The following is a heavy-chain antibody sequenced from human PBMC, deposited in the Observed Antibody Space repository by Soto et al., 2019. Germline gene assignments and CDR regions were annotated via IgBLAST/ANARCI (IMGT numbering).Heavy chain of an antibody. V-gene: IGHV3-23*01. CDR3: AKDWPQSYGDYPVNYYYYGMDV. D-gene: IGHD4-17*01. CDR2: ISGSGGST. Sequence: GGSLRLSCAASGFTFSSYAMSWVRQAPGKGLEWVSAISGSGGSTYYADSVKGRFTISRDNSKNTLYLQMNSLRAEDTAVYYCAKDWPQSYGDYPVNYYYYGMDVWGQGTTVTVSS. CDR1: GFTFSSYA. J-gene: IGHJ6*02.